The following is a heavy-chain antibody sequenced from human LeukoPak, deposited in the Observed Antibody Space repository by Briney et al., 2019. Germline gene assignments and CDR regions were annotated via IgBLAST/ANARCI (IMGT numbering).Heavy chain of an antibody. CDR3: ARDELGEPTYYFDY. Sequence: GGSLRLSCAASGFTFSSYAMHWVRQAPGKGLEWVAVISYDGSNKYYADSVKGRFTISRDNSKNTLYLQMNSLRAEDTAVYYCARDELGEPTYYFDYWGQGTLVTVSS. D-gene: IGHD3-10*01. CDR2: ISYDGSNK. J-gene: IGHJ4*02. CDR1: GFTFSSYA. V-gene: IGHV3-30-3*01.